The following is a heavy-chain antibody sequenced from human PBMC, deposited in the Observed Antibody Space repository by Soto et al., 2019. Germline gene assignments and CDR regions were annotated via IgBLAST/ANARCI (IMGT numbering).Heavy chain of an antibody. J-gene: IGHJ6*02. CDR3: AAVIIVGATPPRFCYYGMDV. Sequence: SVKVSCKASGFTFTSSAVQWVRQARGRRLEWIGWIVVGSGNTNYAQKFQERVTITRDMSTSTAYMELSSLRSEDTAVYYCAAVIIVGATPPRFCYYGMDVWAKGPRSPSP. D-gene: IGHD1-26*01. V-gene: IGHV1-58*01. CDR1: GFTFTSSA. CDR2: IVVGSGNT.